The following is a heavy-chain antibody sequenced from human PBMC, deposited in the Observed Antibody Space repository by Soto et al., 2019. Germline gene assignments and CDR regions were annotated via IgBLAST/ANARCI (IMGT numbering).Heavy chain of an antibody. CDR1: GDSIISSSYY. D-gene: IGHD4-17*01. V-gene: IGHV4-39*07. J-gene: IGHJ4*02. CDR2: IYYSGST. CDR3: ARRYGASFDY. Sequence: SDTLSLTCTLSGDSIISSSYYWGWIRQPPGKGLEWIGSIYYSGSTYYNPSLKSRVTISVDTSKNQFSLKLSSVTAADTAVYYCARRYGASFDYWGQGTLVTVS.